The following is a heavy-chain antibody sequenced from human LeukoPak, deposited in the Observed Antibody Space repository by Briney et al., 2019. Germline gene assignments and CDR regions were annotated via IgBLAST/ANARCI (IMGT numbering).Heavy chain of an antibody. CDR3: ARGRRWLQKGYYYYYMDV. Sequence: SETLSLTCTVSGGSISSSSYYWGWIRQPPGKGLEWIGSIYYSGSTYYNPSLKSRVTISVDTSKNQFSLKLSSVTAADTAVYYCARGRRWLQKGYYYYYMDVWGKGTTVTVSS. CDR1: GGSISSSSYY. D-gene: IGHD5-24*01. J-gene: IGHJ6*03. CDR2: IYYSGST. V-gene: IGHV4-39*07.